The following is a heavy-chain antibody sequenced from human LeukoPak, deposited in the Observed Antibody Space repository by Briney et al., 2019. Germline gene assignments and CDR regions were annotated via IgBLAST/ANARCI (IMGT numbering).Heavy chain of an antibody. CDR2: INHSGST. D-gene: IGHD3-10*01. CDR3: ARRFRGSGSYLPT. J-gene: IGHJ5*02. V-gene: IGHV4-34*01. Sequence: PSGTLSLTCAVYGGSFSGYYWSWIRQPPGKGLEWIGEINHSGSTNYNPSLKSRVTISVDTSKNQFSLKLSSVTAADTAVYYCARRFRGSGSYLPTWGQGTLVTVSS. CDR1: GGSFSGYY.